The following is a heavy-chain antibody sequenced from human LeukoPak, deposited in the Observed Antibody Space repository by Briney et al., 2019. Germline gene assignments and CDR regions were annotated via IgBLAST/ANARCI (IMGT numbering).Heavy chain of an antibody. D-gene: IGHD3-3*01. CDR3: ARDLGDFWSGYYIGY. Sequence: SVKVSRKASGGTFSSYAISWVRQAPGQGLEWMGGIIPIFGTANYAQTFQGRVTITTDESTSTAYMELSSLRSEDTAVYYCARDLGDFWSGYYIGYWGQGTLVTVSS. CDR2: IIPIFGTA. V-gene: IGHV1-69*05. J-gene: IGHJ4*02. CDR1: GGTFSSYA.